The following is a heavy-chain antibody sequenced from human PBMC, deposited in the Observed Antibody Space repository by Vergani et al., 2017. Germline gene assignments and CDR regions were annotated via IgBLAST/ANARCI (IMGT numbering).Heavy chain of an antibody. V-gene: IGHV1-3*01. J-gene: IGHJ4*02. CDR2: IYAGNGNT. Sequence: QVQLVQSGAEVKKPGASVKVSCKASGYTFTSYAMHWVRQAPGQRLEWMGWIYAGNGNTKDSQKFQGRVTITRDTSASTAYMELSSLGSEDTAVYYCAREDYNDYGDFTGVIDYWDQGTLVTVSS. D-gene: IGHD4-17*01. CDR3: AREDYNDYGDFTGVIDY. CDR1: GYTFTSYA.